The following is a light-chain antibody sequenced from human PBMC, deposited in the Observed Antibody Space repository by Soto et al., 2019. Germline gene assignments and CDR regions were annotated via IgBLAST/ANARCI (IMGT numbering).Light chain of an antibody. Sequence: DIQVTQSPSTLSASVGDRITITCRASQSINDWLAWYQQKPGKLPKLLIFRASYLKSGVPSRFSGSGYGTDFTLTISSLQPDDFASYYCQQYSSYSGTFGQGTKVEIK. CDR2: RAS. J-gene: IGKJ1*01. V-gene: IGKV1-5*03. CDR3: QQYSSYSGT. CDR1: QSINDW.